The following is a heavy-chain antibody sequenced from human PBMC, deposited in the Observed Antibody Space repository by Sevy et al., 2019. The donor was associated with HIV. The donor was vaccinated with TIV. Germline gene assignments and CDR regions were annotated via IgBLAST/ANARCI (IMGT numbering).Heavy chain of an antibody. CDR2: ISDYNGYT. CDR3: AREGYYYRSGTYRPPNYYGMDV. J-gene: IGHJ6*02. Sequence: ASVKVSCKASGYTFSSYGISWVRQAPGQGLEWMGWISDYNGYTNCAHTFQGRVTMSTETSTRTAYMELRSLRSHDTAVYFCAREGYYYRSGTYRPPNYYGMDVWGQGTAVTVSS. CDR1: GYTFSSYG. D-gene: IGHD3-10*01. V-gene: IGHV1-18*01.